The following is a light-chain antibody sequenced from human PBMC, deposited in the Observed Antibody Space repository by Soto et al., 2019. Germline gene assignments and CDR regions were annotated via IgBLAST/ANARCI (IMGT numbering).Light chain of an antibody. CDR3: QQRYSTLFT. J-gene: IGKJ5*01. Sequence: IQSTQSHSSLSAPVCDTGNLAFMASDGISSYLNWYKQKPGKAPKLLIYAASSLKSGVPSRFSGSGSGTDFTLTISSLQPEECATYYCQQRYSTLFTVGQGTKVDIK. V-gene: IGKV1-39*01. CDR1: DGISSY. CDR2: AAS.